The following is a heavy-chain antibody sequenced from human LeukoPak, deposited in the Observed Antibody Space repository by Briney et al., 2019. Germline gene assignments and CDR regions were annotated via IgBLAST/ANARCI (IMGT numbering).Heavy chain of an antibody. Sequence: SETLSLTYTVSGGSISTYYWSWIRQPPGKGLEWIGYIFHSGSTNYNPSLKSRVTISVDTSKNQFSLKLSSVTAADTAVYYCARSAGSGSYYPFDYWGQGTLVTVSS. D-gene: IGHD3-10*01. CDR2: IFHSGST. J-gene: IGHJ4*02. V-gene: IGHV4-59*08. CDR1: GGSISTYY. CDR3: ARSAGSGSYYPFDY.